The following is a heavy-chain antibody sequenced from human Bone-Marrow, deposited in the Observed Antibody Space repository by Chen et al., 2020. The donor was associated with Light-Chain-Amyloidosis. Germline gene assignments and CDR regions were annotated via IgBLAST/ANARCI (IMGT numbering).Heavy chain of an antibody. CDR3: AKDVGPGTTRYFED. J-gene: IGHJ4*02. D-gene: IGHD1-7*01. CDR1: GFTFEDSA. Sequence: EVQLVESGGGLVQPGRSLRLSCAASGFTFEDSAMHWVRQAPGKGLECVAGISWNSFNMAYADSVKGRFTLFRDNAKNSLFLQMTSLRAEDTALSDCAKDVGPGTTRYFEDWGQGTLVTVSS. CDR2: ISWNSFNM. V-gene: IGHV3-9*01.